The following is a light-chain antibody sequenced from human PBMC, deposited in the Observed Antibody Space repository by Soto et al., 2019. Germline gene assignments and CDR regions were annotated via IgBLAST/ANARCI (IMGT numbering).Light chain of an antibody. CDR3: QQSYSTPLYA. V-gene: IGKV1-39*01. J-gene: IGKJ2*01. CDR2: AAS. Sequence: DIQLTQSPSSLSASVGDRVTLPCRASQSISSYLNWYQQKPGKAPKLLIYAASSLQSGVPSRFSGSGSGTDLTLTISSLQPEDFANYDCQQSYSTPLYAFGQGTKVDI. CDR1: QSISSY.